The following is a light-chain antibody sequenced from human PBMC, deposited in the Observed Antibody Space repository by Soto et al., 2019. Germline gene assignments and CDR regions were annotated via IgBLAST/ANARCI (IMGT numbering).Light chain of an antibody. CDR1: QGINSNY. J-gene: IGKJ1*01. V-gene: IGKV3-20*01. CDR2: GAS. CDR3: QQYDSSPRT. Sequence: EIVLTQSPDTLSLSPGERATLSCRASQGINSNYLAWYQQKPGQSPRLLMYGASFRATGIPDRFSGSGSGTDFTLTISRLEPEDFAVYYCQQYDSSPRTFGQGTKVEIK.